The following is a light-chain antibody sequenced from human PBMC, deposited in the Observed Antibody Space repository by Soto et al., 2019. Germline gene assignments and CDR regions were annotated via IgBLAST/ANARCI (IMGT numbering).Light chain of an antibody. Sequence: QSALTQATSVSGSPGQSISISCTGTSNDIGDSNFVSWYRQSPGGAPRLLLYGVTYRPSDVSTRSSCTKSGSTASLTSSGLQADDEDYYYCSSYTTLNTFIFGGGTKLTVL. CDR3: SSYTTLNTFI. V-gene: IGLV2-14*01. CDR2: GVT. CDR1: SNDIGDSNF. J-gene: IGLJ2*01.